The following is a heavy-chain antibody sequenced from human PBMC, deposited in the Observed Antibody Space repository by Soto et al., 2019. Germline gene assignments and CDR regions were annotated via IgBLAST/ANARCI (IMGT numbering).Heavy chain of an antibody. CDR2: IKPDGSGK. D-gene: IGHD6-19*01. CDR1: GFTFSSFW. V-gene: IGHV3-7*04. CDR3: ARGLYTNGWYMDRFDF. Sequence: GGSLRLSCAASGFTFSSFWMSWVRQAPGKGLEWVANIKPDGSGKYYLDSVRGRFTISRDNAKNSLSLQINSLRVEDTAVYYCARGLYTNGWYMDRFDFWGQGTLVTVSS. J-gene: IGHJ4*02.